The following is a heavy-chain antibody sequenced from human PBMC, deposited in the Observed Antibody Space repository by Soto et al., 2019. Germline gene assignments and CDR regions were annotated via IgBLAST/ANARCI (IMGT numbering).Heavy chain of an antibody. CDR1: GFTFSSYS. CDR3: ARGGGYCSSTSCYEGYFDL. CDR2: ISSSSSYI. D-gene: IGHD2-2*01. Sequence: EVQLVESGGGLVKPGGSLRLSCAASGFTFSSYSMNWVHQAPGKGLEWVSSISSSSSYIYYADSVKGRFTISRDNAKNPLYLRMNSLRAEDTAVYYCARGGGYCSSTSCYEGYFDLWGRGTLVTVSS. J-gene: IGHJ2*01. V-gene: IGHV3-21*01.